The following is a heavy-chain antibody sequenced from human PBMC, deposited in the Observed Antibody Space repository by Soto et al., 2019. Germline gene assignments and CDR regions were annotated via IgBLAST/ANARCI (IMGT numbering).Heavy chain of an antibody. CDR3: ARDLGS. CDR2: SRNKANSYTT. Sequence: VESGGGLVQPGGSLRLSCAASGFTFSDHYMDWVRQAPGKGLEWVGRSRNKANSYTTEYAASVIGRFTISRDDSKNSLYLQMNSLKTEDTAVYYCARDLGSWGQGTLVTVSS. CDR1: GFTFSDHY. J-gene: IGHJ5*02. V-gene: IGHV3-72*01.